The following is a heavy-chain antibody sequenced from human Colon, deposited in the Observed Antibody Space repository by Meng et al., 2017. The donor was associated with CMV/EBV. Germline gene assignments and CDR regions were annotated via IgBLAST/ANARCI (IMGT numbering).Heavy chain of an antibody. CDR1: PVTTYD. J-gene: IGHJ3*02. D-gene: IGHD3-22*01. V-gene: IGHV1-8*02. CDR3: ARGYYDDDGYNKYACDI. Sequence: PVTTYDSHWVRQATGQGREWMAWMSRNRGNAAFAPKFQGGVSMTSDTSTSTAYMELSGLQFEDTAVYYCARGYYDDDGYNKYACDIWGQGTMVTVSS. CDR2: MSRNRGNA.